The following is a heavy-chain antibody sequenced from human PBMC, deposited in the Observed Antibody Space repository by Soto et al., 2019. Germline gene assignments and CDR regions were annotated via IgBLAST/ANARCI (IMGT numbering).Heavy chain of an antibody. V-gene: IGHV1-18*01. J-gene: IGHJ5*02. CDR3: ARVVPGAEAWFGP. CDR2: ISLYSDGA. CDR1: GYTFPNYG. Sequence: QVQLVQSGGEVKRPGASVKVSCKTSGYTFPNYGITWVRQAPGQPLEWLGWISLYSDGANYAQKFQGRVSMTTATATTTAYMELRSLRSDDTAVYYCARVVPGAEAWFGPWGQGTLVTVSS. D-gene: IGHD2-2*01.